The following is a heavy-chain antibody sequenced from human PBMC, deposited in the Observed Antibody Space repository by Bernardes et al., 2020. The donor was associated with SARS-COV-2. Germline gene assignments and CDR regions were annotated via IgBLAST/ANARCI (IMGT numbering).Heavy chain of an antibody. J-gene: IGHJ4*02. D-gene: IGHD2-8*01. CDR1: GFTFSTHS. V-gene: IGHV3-48*01. CDR2: ITSDMKTI. CDR3: VRTVNGSAI. Sequence: GGSLRLSCAASGFTFSTHSMNWVRQAPGKGLEWVSYITSDMKTIYYADSVRGRFTISSDNAMSRLYLQMNSLRVEDTAIYYCVRTVNGSAIWGQGTQVTVSS.